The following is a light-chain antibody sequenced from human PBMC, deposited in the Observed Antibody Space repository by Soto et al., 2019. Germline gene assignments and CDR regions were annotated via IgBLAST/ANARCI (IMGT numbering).Light chain of an antibody. CDR3: CSYTTSNTFV. CDR2: HVT. V-gene: IGLV2-14*01. CDR1: SSDVGAYNY. Sequence: QSALTQPASVSGSLGQSITISCSGTSSDVGAYNYVSWYQQYPGKAPKLMIYHVTDRPSGVSNRFSGSKSGNTASLTISGLQAEDAAAYYCCSYTTSNTFVFGTGTKLTVL. J-gene: IGLJ1*01.